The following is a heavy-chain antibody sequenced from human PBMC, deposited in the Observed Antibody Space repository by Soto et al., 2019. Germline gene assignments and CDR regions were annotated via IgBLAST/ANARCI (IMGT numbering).Heavy chain of an antibody. CDR1: GYTFTSYG. J-gene: IGHJ3*02. D-gene: IGHD3-22*01. V-gene: IGHV1-18*04. Sequence: ASAKVSCKAAGYTFTSYGISCVRQAAGQGLEWMGWISAYNGNTNYAQKLQGRVTMTTDTSTSTAYMELRSLRSDDTAVYYCARGAYYDSSGYYDAFDIWGQGTMVTVSS. CDR3: ARGAYYDSSGYYDAFDI. CDR2: ISAYNGNT.